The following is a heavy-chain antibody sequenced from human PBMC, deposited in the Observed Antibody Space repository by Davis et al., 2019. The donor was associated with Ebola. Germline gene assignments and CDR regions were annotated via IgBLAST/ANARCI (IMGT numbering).Heavy chain of an antibody. Sequence: SVKVSCKASGGTLRSYAISWVRQAPGQGLEWMGGIIPMIHTTKYAQKFQGRVTITADESTGTAYMELSSLRSEDTAVYYCARGGIFGGTHYYYYYYGMDVWGKGTTVTVSS. CDR2: IIPMIHTT. V-gene: IGHV1-69*13. CDR3: ARGGIFGGTHYYYYYYGMDV. D-gene: IGHD3-3*01. J-gene: IGHJ6*04. CDR1: GGTLRSYA.